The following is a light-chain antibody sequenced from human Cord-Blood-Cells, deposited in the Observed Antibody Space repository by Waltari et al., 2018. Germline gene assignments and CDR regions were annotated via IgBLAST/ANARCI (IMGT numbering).Light chain of an antibody. Sequence: DIVMTQSPLSLPVTPGEPASISCRSSQSLLHSNGYNYLDWYLQKPGQSPQLLIYLGSNRASGVPDGFSGSGSGTDFTLKISRVEAEDVGVYYCMQALQTPGLTFGGGTKVEIK. J-gene: IGKJ4*01. V-gene: IGKV2-28*01. CDR2: LGS. CDR1: QSLLHSNGYNY. CDR3: MQALQTPGLT.